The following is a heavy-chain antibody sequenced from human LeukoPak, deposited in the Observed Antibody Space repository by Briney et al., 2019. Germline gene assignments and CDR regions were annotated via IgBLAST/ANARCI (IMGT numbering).Heavy chain of an antibody. Sequence: GGSLRLSCAASGFTFANYAMSWVRQGPGKGLEWVSTISGSGGGTYYADSVKGRFTISRDNSKNTLYLQMNSLRAEDTAVFYCAKLFYSSGMYHFDYWGQGTLVTVSS. CDR3: AKLFYSSGMYHFDY. D-gene: IGHD3-10*01. CDR2: ISGSGGGT. CDR1: GFTFANYA. J-gene: IGHJ4*02. V-gene: IGHV3-23*01.